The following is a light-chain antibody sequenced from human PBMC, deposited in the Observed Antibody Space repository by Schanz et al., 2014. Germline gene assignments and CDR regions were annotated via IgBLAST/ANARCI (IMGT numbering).Light chain of an antibody. Sequence: QSALTQPASVSGSPGQAITISCTGISSDVGGYKYVSWYQQHPGKAPKLMIYDVSNRPSGVSNRFSGSKSGNTASLTISGLQAEDEADYYCSSYTSSSTPLVVFGGGTQLTVL. CDR3: SSYTSSSTPLVV. CDR2: DVS. CDR1: SSDVGGYKY. V-gene: IGLV2-14*01. J-gene: IGLJ2*01.